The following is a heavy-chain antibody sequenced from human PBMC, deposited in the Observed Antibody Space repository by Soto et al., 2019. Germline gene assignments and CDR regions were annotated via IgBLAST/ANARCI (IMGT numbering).Heavy chain of an antibody. Sequence: SETLSLTCTVSGDSISSGSDSWSWVRQHPGKGLEWIGYIYDSGTSYYNPSLRSRITMSVDPSKRQFSLNLRSVTAADTAVYFCSTAPRVVYAMGSFDSWGQGILVTVSS. J-gene: IGHJ4*02. CDR1: GDSISSGSDS. D-gene: IGHD2-8*02. V-gene: IGHV4-31*03. CDR3: STAPRVVYAMGSFDS. CDR2: IYDSGTS.